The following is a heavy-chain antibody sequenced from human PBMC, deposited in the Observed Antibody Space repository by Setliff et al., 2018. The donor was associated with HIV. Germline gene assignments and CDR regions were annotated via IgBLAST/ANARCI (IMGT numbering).Heavy chain of an antibody. J-gene: IGHJ4*02. D-gene: IGHD3-22*01. CDR1: GFTFSTYV. V-gene: IGHV3-23*01. Sequence: GGSLRLSCAASGFTFSTYVLSWVRQAPGKGLEWVSALTGDGVNTYYADSVKGRSTISRDNSGDTLYLHINSLRAEDTAVYYCAKASRGEYYDNSGFIVTYFDYWGQGKLVTVSS. CDR3: AKASRGEYYDNSGFIVTYFDY. CDR2: LTGDGVNT.